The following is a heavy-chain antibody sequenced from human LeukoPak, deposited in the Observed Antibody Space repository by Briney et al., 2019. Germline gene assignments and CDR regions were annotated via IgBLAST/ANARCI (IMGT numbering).Heavy chain of an antibody. V-gene: IGHV1-8*02. J-gene: IGHJ6*02. CDR2: MNPNSGNT. CDR3: ARSLPRMVAGRSYGMDV. CDR1: GYTFTSYG. D-gene: IGHD6-19*01. Sequence: GASVKVSCKASGYTFTSYGISWVRQATGQGLEWMGWMNPNSGNTGYAQKFQGRVTMTRNTSISTAYMELSSLRSEDTAVYYCARSLPRMVAGRSYGMDVWGQGTTVTVSS.